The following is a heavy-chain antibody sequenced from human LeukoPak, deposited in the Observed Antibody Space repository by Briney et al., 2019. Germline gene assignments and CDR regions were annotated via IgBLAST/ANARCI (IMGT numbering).Heavy chain of an antibody. V-gene: IGHV1-69*05. CDR3: AREGNSRGPRKVFGVTWAFDI. Sequence: GASVKVSCKASGGTFSSYAISWVRQAPGQGLEWMGGIIPIFGTANYAQKFQGRVTITTDESTSTAYMELSSLRSEDTAVYYCAREGNSRGPRKVFGVTWAFDIWGQGTMVTVSS. CDR1: GGTFSSYA. D-gene: IGHD3-3*01. J-gene: IGHJ3*02. CDR2: IIPIFGTA.